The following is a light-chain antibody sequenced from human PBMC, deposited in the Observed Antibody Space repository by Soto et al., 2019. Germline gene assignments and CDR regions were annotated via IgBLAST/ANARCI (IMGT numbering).Light chain of an antibody. CDR3: QQHGSSPIT. V-gene: IGKV3-20*01. J-gene: IGKJ5*01. CDR1: QSVGNY. Sequence: EIVLTQSPATLSVSPGERATLSCRASQSVGNYLAWHKHTPGQTPRLLGYGASSRATGIPDRFSGSGSGTEFTLTISRLEPEDFAVYYCQQHGSSPITFGQGTRLEIK. CDR2: GAS.